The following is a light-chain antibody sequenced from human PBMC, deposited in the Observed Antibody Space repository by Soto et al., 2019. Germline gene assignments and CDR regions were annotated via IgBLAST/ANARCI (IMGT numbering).Light chain of an antibody. J-gene: IGKJ4*01. Sequence: DIQMTQSPSTLSASVGDRVTITCRASQSISSWLAWYQHKPGKPPKLLIYKASSLESGVPSRFSGSGSGTEFTLAISSLQADDFATYYCQQYKSYSLTFGGGTKVEIK. CDR3: QQYKSYSLT. CDR2: KAS. CDR1: QSISSW. V-gene: IGKV1-5*03.